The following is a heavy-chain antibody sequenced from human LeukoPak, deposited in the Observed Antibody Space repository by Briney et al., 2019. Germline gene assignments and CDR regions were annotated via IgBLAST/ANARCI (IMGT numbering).Heavy chain of an antibody. V-gene: IGHV3-30*02. J-gene: IGHJ4*02. CDR1: GFTFSSYG. D-gene: IGHD4-17*01. CDR2: IRYDGSNK. Sequence: GGSLRLSCAASGFTFSSYGMHWVRQAPGKGLEWVAFIRYDGSNKYYADSVKGRFTISRDNSKNTLYLQMNSLRAEDTAIYYCARDPTRYLRYGYFDYWGQGAQVTVSS. CDR3: ARDPTRYLRYGYFDY.